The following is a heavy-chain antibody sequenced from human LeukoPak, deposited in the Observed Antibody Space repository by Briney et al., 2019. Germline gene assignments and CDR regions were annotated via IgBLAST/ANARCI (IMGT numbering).Heavy chain of an antibody. D-gene: IGHD3-10*01. CDR3: ARGGSGSGYLYYFDY. J-gene: IGHJ4*02. Sequence: ASVKGSCKASGYSFNDYSMHWVRQAPGQGLEWVGRINSNSGGTSYVQNFQVRVTMTRDTSINTAYMELSGLTSDDTAVYYCARGGSGSGYLYYFDYWGQGTLVSVSS. CDR2: INSNSGGT. V-gene: IGHV1-2*06. CDR1: GYSFNDYS.